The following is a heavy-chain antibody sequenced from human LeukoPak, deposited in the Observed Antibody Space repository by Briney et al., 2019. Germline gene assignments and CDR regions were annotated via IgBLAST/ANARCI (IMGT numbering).Heavy chain of an antibody. V-gene: IGHV3-33*08. CDR1: GFTFSSYG. CDR3: ARDFYCSRTSCYAPSFDY. CDR2: ISFDGSDK. Sequence: PGGSLRLSCAASGFTFSSYGMHWVRQAPGKGLEWVAVISFDGSDKYYADSVKGRFTISRDNSKNTLYLQMKSLRAEDTAVYYCARDFYCSRTSCYAPSFDYWGQGTLVTVSS. J-gene: IGHJ4*02. D-gene: IGHD2-2*01.